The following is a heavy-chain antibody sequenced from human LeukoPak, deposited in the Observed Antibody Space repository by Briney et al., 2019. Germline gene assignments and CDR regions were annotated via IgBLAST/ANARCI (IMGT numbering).Heavy chain of an antibody. V-gene: IGHV4-39*01. Sequence: PSETLSLTCTVSGGSISSSSYYWGWIRQPPGKGLGWIETIYYSGSTYYNPSLKSRVTISIDTSKNQFSLKLSSVTAADTAVYYCARHIPSDHYDGSGYPNAFDIWGQGTMVTVSS. CDR1: GGSISSSSYY. CDR3: ARHIPSDHYDGSGYPNAFDI. CDR2: IYYSGST. J-gene: IGHJ3*02. D-gene: IGHD3-22*01.